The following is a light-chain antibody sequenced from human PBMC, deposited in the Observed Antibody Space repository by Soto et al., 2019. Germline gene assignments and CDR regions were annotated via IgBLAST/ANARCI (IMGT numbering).Light chain of an antibody. CDR3: QQYDTSIWAYT. V-gene: IGKV3-20*01. CDR1: QSVSSSY. CDR2: GAS. Sequence: EVVLTQSPVTLSLSPGERATLSCRASQSVSSSYLAWYQQKPGQAPRLLNYGASSRATGIPDRFSGSGSGTDFTLTISRLEPEDFAVYYCQQYDTSIWAYTFGQGTKLEIK. J-gene: IGKJ2*01.